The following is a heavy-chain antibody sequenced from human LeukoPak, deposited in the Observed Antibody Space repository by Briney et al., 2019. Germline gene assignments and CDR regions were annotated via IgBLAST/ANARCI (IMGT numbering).Heavy chain of an antibody. CDR1: GFTFSSYS. CDR3: ARASYYDFWSGYSSGYYYYMDV. D-gene: IGHD3-3*01. Sequence: GGSLRLSCAASGFTFSSYSMNWVRQAPGKGLEWVSYISSSSSTIYYADSVKGRFTISRDNAKNSLYLQMNSLRDEDTAVYYCARASYYDFWSGYSSGYYYYMDVWGKGTTVTVSS. CDR2: ISSSSSTI. V-gene: IGHV3-48*02. J-gene: IGHJ6*03.